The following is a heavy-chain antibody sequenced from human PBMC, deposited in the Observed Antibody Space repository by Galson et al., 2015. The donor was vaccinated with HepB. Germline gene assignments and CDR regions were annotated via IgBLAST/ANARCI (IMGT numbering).Heavy chain of an antibody. CDR3: ARGWGLGGGMTTVTSPFDY. V-gene: IGHV4-59*01. CDR2: IYYSGST. Sequence: SETLSLTCTVSGGSISSYYWSWIRQPPGKGLEWIGYIYYSGSTNYNPSLKSRVTISVDTSKNQFSLKLSSVTAADTAVYYCARGWGLGGGMTTVTSPFDYWGQGTLVTVSS. J-gene: IGHJ4*02. CDR1: GGSISSYY. D-gene: IGHD4-17*01.